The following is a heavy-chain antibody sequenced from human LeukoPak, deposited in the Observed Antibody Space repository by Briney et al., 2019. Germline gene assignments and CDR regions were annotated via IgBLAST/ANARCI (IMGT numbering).Heavy chain of an antibody. CDR3: AREVGAAADAEYFQH. CDR2: INPGGGST. Sequence: ASVKVSCKASGYTFTSYYMHWVRQAPGQGLEWMGIINPGGGSTSYAQKFQGRVTMTRDTSTSTVYMELSSLRSEDTAVYYCAREVGAAADAEYFQHWGQGTLVTVSS. CDR1: GYTFTSYY. V-gene: IGHV1-46*01. D-gene: IGHD6-13*01. J-gene: IGHJ1*01.